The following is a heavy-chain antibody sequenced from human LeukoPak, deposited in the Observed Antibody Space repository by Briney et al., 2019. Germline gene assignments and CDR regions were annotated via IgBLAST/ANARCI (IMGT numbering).Heavy chain of an antibody. V-gene: IGHV4-4*02. D-gene: IGHD1-26*01. Sequence: PSGTLSLTCAVSGGSISTNNWWTGVRPPPGKGREWIGEIHHSGSTDYNPSLKSRVTISPDKSKNQFSLTLTSVTAADTAVYFCARAPLSGTYYTDAFDIWGQGTMVTVSS. J-gene: IGHJ3*02. CDR1: GGSISTNNW. CDR3: ARAPLSGTYYTDAFDI. CDR2: IHHSGST.